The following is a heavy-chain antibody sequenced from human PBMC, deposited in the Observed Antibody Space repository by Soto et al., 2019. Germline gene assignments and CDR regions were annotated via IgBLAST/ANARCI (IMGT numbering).Heavy chain of an antibody. CDR1: GGSFSGYY. CDR3: AISFWSGAYDY. V-gene: IGHV4-34*01. Sequence: PSETLSLTCAVYGGSFSGYYWSWIRQPPGKGLEWIGEINHSGSTNYNPSLKSRVTISVDTSKNQFSLKLSSVTAADTAVYYCAISFWSGAYDYWGQGTLVTVSS. CDR2: INHSGST. J-gene: IGHJ4*02. D-gene: IGHD3-3*01.